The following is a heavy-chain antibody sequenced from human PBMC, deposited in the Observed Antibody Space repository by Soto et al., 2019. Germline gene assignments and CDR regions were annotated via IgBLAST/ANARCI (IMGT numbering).Heavy chain of an antibody. CDR2: ISGYNGNA. V-gene: IGHV1-18*01. Sequence: ASVKVSCKASGYTFSSHGIIWVRQAPGQGLEWMGWISGYNGNAKYAQRFQGRVTMTTGTSTSTVYMDLRSLGSDDPAVYYCAREGSYGWYDCWGQGTLVTVSS. CDR3: AREGSYGWYDC. J-gene: IGHJ5*01. CDR1: GYTFSSHG. D-gene: IGHD2-15*01.